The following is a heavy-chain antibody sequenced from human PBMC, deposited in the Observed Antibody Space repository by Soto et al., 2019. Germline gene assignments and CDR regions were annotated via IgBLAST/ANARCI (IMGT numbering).Heavy chain of an antibody. Sequence: TLSLTCTVSGGSISSGGYYWSWIRQYPGKGLEWIGYIYHSGSTFYNPSLKSRVTISVDTSKSQFSLKLISVTAADTAVYYCARYYYDSSGYTRFFDYWGQGIFRTGSS. D-gene: IGHD3-22*01. J-gene: IGHJ4*02. CDR3: ARYYYDSSGYTRFFDY. CDR1: GGSISSGGYY. CDR2: IYHSGST. V-gene: IGHV4-31*03.